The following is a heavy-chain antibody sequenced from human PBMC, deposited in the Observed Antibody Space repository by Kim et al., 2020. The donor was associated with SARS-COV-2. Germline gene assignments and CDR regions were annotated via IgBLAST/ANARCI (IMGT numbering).Heavy chain of an antibody. Sequence: ASVKVSCKASGYTFTSYYMHWVRQAPGQGLEWMGIINPSGGSTSYAQKFQGRVTMTRDTSTSTVYMELSSLRSEDTAVYYCARDEMSRSSGWYGLRGFFSPRNPTACGYWGQGTLVTVSP. J-gene: IGHJ4*02. CDR1: GYTFTSYY. V-gene: IGHV1-46*01. CDR3: ARDEMSRSSGWYGLRGFFSPRNPTACGY. CDR2: INPSGGST. D-gene: IGHD6-19*01.